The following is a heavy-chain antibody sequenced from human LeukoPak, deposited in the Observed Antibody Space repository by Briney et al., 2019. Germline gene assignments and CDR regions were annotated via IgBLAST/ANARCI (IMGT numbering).Heavy chain of an antibody. V-gene: IGHV1-2*04. CDR1: GYTFTGYY. J-gene: IGHJ4*02. Sequence: AASVKVSCKASGYTFTGYYMHWVRQAPGQGLEWMGWINPNSGGTNYAQKFQGWVTLTRDTSISTAYMELSRLRSDDTAVYYCARGGDPGIAVAGKTLSFDYWGQGTLVTVSS. D-gene: IGHD6-19*01. CDR3: ARGGDPGIAVAGKTLSFDY. CDR2: INPNSGGT.